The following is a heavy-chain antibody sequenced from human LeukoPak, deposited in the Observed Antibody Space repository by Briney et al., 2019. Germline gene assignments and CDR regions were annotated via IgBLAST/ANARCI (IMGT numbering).Heavy chain of an antibody. D-gene: IGHD5-12*01. Sequence: GGSLRLSCAASGFTFSNYWIHWVRQAPGKGLVWVSRINTDGSSTTYADSVKGRFTISRDNATSTLYLQMNSLRVEDTAVYYCARAGGSYRAHTVDYWGQGTLVTVSS. CDR3: ARAGGSYRAHTVDY. V-gene: IGHV3-74*03. CDR2: INTDGSST. J-gene: IGHJ4*02. CDR1: GFTFSNYW.